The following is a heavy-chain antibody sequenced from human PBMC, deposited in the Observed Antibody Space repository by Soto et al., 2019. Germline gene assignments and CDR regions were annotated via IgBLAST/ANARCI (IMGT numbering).Heavy chain of an antibody. CDR2: IQHDASNI. V-gene: IGHV3-30-3*01. D-gene: IGHD5-18*01. J-gene: IGHJ6*02. CDR3: VRVGWGYSFGNGMDD. CDR1: GFIFSGYS. Sequence: PGGSLRLSCAASGFIFSGYSMHWVRQAPGKGLEWVAVIQHDASNIYYADSVKGRFTISRDNSKNTLYLQMNDLTAEDTAVYYCVRVGWGYSFGNGMDDWGQGTTVTVS.